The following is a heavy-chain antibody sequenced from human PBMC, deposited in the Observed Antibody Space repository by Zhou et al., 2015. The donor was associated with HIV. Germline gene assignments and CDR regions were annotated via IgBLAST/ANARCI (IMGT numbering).Heavy chain of an antibody. D-gene: IGHD3-22*01. V-gene: IGHV1-2*02. Sequence: QVQLVQSGAEVKKPGTSVKVSCKASGYTFTGYYLHWVRQAPGQGLEWMGWINPNSGVTNYAQKFQGRVTMTRDTSITTAYMDLSRLTFDDTAVYYCARNHYDSSGYPRVQHWGQGTLVTVSS. CDR2: INPNSGVT. CDR1: GYTFTGYY. J-gene: IGHJ1*01. CDR3: ARNHYDSSGYPRVQH.